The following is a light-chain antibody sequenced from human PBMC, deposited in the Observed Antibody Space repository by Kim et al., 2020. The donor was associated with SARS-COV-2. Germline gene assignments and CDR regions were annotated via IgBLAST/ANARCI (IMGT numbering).Light chain of an antibody. CDR2: EVT. CDR1: SSDIGSYNY. V-gene: IGLV2-8*01. J-gene: IGLJ3*02. Sequence: QSVTISCTGTSSDIGSYNYVSWYQQYPGKAPKLMIYEVTKRPSGVPTRFSGSKSGNTASLTVSGLQAEDEADYYCSSFAGRNNLRVFGGGTQLTVL. CDR3: SSFAGRNNLRV.